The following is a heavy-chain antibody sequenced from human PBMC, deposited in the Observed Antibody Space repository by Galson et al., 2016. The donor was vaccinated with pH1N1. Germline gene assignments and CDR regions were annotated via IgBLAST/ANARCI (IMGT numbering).Heavy chain of an antibody. CDR1: RYRFTSYW. CDR2: VNPGGSTI. D-gene: IGHD4-17*01. V-gene: IGHV5-51*03. CDR3: ARQYDFGDYRGNAFDI. J-gene: IGHJ3*02. Sequence: QSGAEVKKPGESLKISCKASRYRFTSYWIAWVRQVPGKGLEWVGVVNPGGSTIRYGPPFQGQVTFSSDKSINTAYLQWISLKASDTATYYCARQYDFGDYRGNAFDIWGQGTMVIVSS.